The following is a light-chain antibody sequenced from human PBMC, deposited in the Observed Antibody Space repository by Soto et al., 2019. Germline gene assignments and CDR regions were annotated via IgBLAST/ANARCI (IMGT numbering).Light chain of an antibody. V-gene: IGLV2-23*02. J-gene: IGLJ1*01. Sequence: LTQPPPLSWSPGQSITISPPGNSSGVGNYNLVSWYQQHPGKAPKLMVYEVSKRPSGVSNRFSGSKSGNTASLTISGLQTEDEADYYCCSYAGSSTHYVFGTGTKVTVL. CDR3: CSYAGSSTHYV. CDR1: SSGVGNYNL. CDR2: EVS.